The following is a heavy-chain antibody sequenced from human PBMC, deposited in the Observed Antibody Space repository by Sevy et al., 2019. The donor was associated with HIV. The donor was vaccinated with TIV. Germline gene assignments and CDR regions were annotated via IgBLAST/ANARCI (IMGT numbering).Heavy chain of an antibody. D-gene: IGHD4-17*01. Sequence: GGSLRLSCAASGFTVSSNYMSWVRQAPGKGLEWVSVIYCGGSTYYADSVKGRFTISRDNSKNTLYLQMNSLRAEDTAVYYCARAADYGDYYDYWGQGTLVTVSS. CDR3: ARAADYGDYYDY. V-gene: IGHV3-53*01. CDR1: GFTVSSNY. CDR2: IYCGGST. J-gene: IGHJ4*02.